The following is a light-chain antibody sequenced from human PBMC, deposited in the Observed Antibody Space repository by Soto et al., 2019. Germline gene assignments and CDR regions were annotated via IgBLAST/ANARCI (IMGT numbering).Light chain of an antibody. J-gene: IGLJ2*01. CDR3: LLYYVGAHLV. CDR2: TTN. Sequence: QTVVTQEPSLTVSPGGTVTLTCASTTGAVTSGNYPSWFQQKPGQPPRTLIYTTNSRHSWTPARFSGSLLGGKATLTLSGVQPEDEADYNCLLYYVGAHLVFGGGTKLTVL. V-gene: IGLV7-43*01. CDR1: TGAVTSGNY.